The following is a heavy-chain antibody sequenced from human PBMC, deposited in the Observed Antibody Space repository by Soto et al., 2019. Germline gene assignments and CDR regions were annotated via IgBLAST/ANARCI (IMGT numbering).Heavy chain of an antibody. J-gene: IGHJ5*02. Sequence: SETLSLTSTVAGATVINGDWSWIRQPPGKGLEWIGFMYFGGSFNYNPSLTSRATISVDTSKNQFSLKLTSVTAADTAVYYCARSYYDSTGFAVDPWGQGTLVTVSS. CDR1: GATVINGD. CDR2: MYFGGSF. D-gene: IGHD1-26*01. V-gene: IGHV4-59*02. CDR3: ARSYYDSTGFAVDP.